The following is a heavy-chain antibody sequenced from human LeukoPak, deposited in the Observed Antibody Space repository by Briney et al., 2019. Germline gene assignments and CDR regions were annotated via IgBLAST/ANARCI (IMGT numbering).Heavy chain of an antibody. V-gene: IGHV4-59*01. CDR3: ARGWAAAGNGWSDP. D-gene: IGHD6-13*01. Sequence: SETLSLTCTVSGGSISGYYCNWIRQSPGKGLEWIGYIYYSGSTNYNPSLKSRVTISVDTSKNQFSLKLSSVTAADTAVYYCARGWAAAGNGWSDPWGQGTLVTVSS. CDR2: IYYSGST. CDR1: GGSISGYY. J-gene: IGHJ5*02.